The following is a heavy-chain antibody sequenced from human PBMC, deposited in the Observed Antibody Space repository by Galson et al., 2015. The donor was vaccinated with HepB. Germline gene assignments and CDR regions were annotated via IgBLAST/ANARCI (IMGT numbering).Heavy chain of an antibody. CDR3: ARSYYDSSGYYGGYFDY. J-gene: IGHJ4*02. D-gene: IGHD3-22*01. CDR1: GYTFTSYG. CDR2: ISAYNGNT. Sequence: SVKVSCKASGYTFTSYGISWVRQAPGQGLEWMGWISAYNGNTNYAQKLQGRVTMTTDTSTSTAYMELRSLRSDDTAVYYCARSYYDSSGYYGGYFDYWGQGTLVTVSS. V-gene: IGHV1-18*01.